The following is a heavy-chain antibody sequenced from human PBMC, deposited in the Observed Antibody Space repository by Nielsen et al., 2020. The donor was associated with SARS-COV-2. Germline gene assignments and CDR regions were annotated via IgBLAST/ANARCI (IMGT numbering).Heavy chain of an antibody. V-gene: IGHV3-30*04. J-gene: IGHJ4*02. D-gene: IGHD5-18*01. CDR3: ARVDTAMVR. Sequence: SLKISCAGSVFTFSNYVMHWVRQAPGKGLEWVALISYDGTDKYYADSVKGRFTVSRDNFNNMLFLQMNSLRPEDTAVYYCARVDTAMVRWGQGTLVTVSS. CDR2: ISYDGTDK. CDR1: VFTFSNYV.